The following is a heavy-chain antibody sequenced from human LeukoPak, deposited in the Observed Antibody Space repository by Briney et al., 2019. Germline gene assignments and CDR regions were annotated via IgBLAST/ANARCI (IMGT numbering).Heavy chain of an antibody. CDR3: ATSYGDYGMDV. J-gene: IGHJ6*02. D-gene: IGHD3-16*01. Sequence: GGSLRLSCAASEFTFSSYWMSWVRQAPGKGLEWVASIREDGSVKHYVGSVKGRFTISRDNAKNSLYLQMNTLRAEDTGVYYCATSYGDYGMDVWGQGTTVTVSS. V-gene: IGHV3-7*01. CDR1: EFTFSSYW. CDR2: IREDGSVK.